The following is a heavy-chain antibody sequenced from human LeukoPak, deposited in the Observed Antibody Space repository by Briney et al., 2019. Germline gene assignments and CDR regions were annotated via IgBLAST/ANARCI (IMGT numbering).Heavy chain of an antibody. CDR2: IIPIFGTA. J-gene: IGHJ3*02. Sequence: SVKVSCKASGGTFSSYAISWVRRAPGQGLEWMGGIIPIFGTANYAQKFQGRVTITADESTSTAYMELSSLRSEDTAVYYCASLMTATERAFDIWGQGTMVTVSS. CDR1: GGTFSSYA. V-gene: IGHV1-69*01. CDR3: ASLMTATERAFDI. D-gene: IGHD2-21*02.